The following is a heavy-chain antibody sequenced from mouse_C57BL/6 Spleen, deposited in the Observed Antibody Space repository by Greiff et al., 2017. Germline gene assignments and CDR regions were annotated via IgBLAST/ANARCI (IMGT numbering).Heavy chain of an antibody. CDR3: ARHGLDDGYGAMDY. Sequence: VMLVESGPGLVAPSQSLSITCTVSGFSLTSYGVHWVRQPPGKGLEWLVVIWSDGSTTYNSALKSRLSISKDNSKSQVFLKMNSLQTDDTAMYYCARHGLDDGYGAMDYWGQGTSVTVSS. CDR1: GFSLTSYG. V-gene: IGHV2-6-1*01. D-gene: IGHD2-3*01. J-gene: IGHJ4*01. CDR2: IWSDGST.